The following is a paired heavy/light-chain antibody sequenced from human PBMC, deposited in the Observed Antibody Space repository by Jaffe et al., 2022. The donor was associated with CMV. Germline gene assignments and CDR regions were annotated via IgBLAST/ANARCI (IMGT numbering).Light chain of an antibody. CDR2: GAS. CDR3: QQYNSWLSIT. V-gene: IGKV3-15*01. Sequence: EIMMTQSPATLSVSPGERATLSCRASQSVSSNLAWYQQKPGQAPRLLIYGASTRATGIPARFSGSGSGTEFTLTISSLQSEDFAVYYCQQYNSWLSITFGQGTRLEIK. CDR1: QSVSSN. J-gene: IGKJ5*01.
Heavy chain of an antibody. J-gene: IGHJ4*02. D-gene: IGHD3-22*01. Sequence: EVKLVESGGGLVQPGGSLRLSCAASGFTFGTYWMSWVRQAPGKGLKWVANIKQDGSEKYYVDSVKGRFTISRDNAKTSLYLQMNSLRAEDTAVYYCARGGKFYYDNSDYPDHFWGQGTLVTVSS. CDR3: ARGGKFYYDNSDYPDHF. V-gene: IGHV3-7*01. CDR2: IKQDGSEK. CDR1: GFTFGTYW.